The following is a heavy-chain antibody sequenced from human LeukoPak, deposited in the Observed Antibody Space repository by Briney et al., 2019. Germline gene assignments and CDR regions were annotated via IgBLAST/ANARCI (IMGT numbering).Heavy chain of an antibody. J-gene: IGHJ4*02. CDR3: ARGYFGDYGRLDN. D-gene: IGHD4-17*01. V-gene: IGHV4-59*02. CDR2: IYYSGNT. CDR1: GSVASHH. Sequence: PSETLSLTCTGGSVASHHWNWIRQPPGKGLEWIGYIYYSGNTEYNPALRSRVTLSVDTAKDQFSLTLRFVTAADTAVYYCARGYFGDYGRLDNWGQGTLVTVSS.